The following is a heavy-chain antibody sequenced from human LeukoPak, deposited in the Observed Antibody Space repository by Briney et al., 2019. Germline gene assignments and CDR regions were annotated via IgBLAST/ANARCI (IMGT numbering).Heavy chain of an antibody. V-gene: IGHV4-59*01. D-gene: IGHD3-22*01. J-gene: IGHJ4*02. Sequence: PSETLSLTCTVSGGSISSYYWSWIRQPPGKGLEWIGNIYYSGSTNYNPSLKSRVTISVDTSKNQFSLKLSSVTAADTAVYYCARALYDSSGYYYYFDYWGQGTLVTVSS. CDR3: ARALYDSSGYYYYFDY. CDR2: IYYSGST. CDR1: GGSISSYY.